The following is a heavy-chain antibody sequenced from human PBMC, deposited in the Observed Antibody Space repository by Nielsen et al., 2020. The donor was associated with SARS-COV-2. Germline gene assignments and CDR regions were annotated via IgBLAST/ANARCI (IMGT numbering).Heavy chain of an antibody. V-gene: IGHV3-7*01. D-gene: IGHD1-1*01. CDR2: IKEDGSEK. CDR3: ASHGTFDH. CDR1: GFSFSSYW. J-gene: IGHJ4*02. Sequence: GESLKISCVASGFSFSSYWMSWVRQAPGKGLEWVANIKEDGSEKNHVDSVKGRFTISRDNAKNLLFLQMNSLRAEDTSLYYCASHGTFDHWGQGTLVTVSS.